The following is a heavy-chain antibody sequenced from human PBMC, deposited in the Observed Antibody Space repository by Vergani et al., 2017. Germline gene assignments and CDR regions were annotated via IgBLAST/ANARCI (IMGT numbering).Heavy chain of an antibody. CDR1: FGTFSPSP. J-gene: IGHJ4*02. Sequence: QVQLVQSGAEVKKPGSSVKVSSKPSFGTFSPSPLSWVRQAPGQGLEWMGGIIPIFGTANSEQKFQGRVTVTADESTSTASMELSSLRSEATAVYYCARRGGAIAAPLDYWGQGTLVTVAS. D-gene: IGHD6-6*01. CDR2: IIPIFGTA. CDR3: ARRGGAIAAPLDY. V-gene: IGHV1-69*01.